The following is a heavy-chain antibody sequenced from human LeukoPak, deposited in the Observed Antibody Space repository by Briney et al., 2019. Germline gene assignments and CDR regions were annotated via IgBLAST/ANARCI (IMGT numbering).Heavy chain of an antibody. V-gene: IGHV3-23*01. J-gene: IGHJ4*02. Sequence: GGSLRLSCAASGFTFSSYAMSWVRQAPGKGLEWVSAISGSGGSTYYADSVKGRFTLSRDNSKNTLYLQMNSQRAEDTAVYYCAKLASITMVRGVTVPHCDYWGQGTLVTVSS. CDR3: AKLASITMVRGVTVPHCDY. CDR2: ISGSGGST. CDR1: GFTFSSYA. D-gene: IGHD3-10*01.